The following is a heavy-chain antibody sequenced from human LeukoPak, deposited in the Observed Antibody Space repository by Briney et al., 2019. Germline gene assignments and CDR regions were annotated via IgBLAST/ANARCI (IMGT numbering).Heavy chain of an antibody. CDR3: ARDKIAAAFDH. V-gene: IGHV3-48*01. CDR1: GFTFSSYS. J-gene: IGHJ4*02. D-gene: IGHD6-13*01. Sequence: GGSLRLSCAASGFTFSSYSMNWVRQAPGKGLEWVSYISSSSSTIYYADSVKGRFTISRDNAKNSLYLQMNSLRAEDTAVYYCARDKIAAAFDHWGQGTLVTVSS. CDR2: ISSSSSTI.